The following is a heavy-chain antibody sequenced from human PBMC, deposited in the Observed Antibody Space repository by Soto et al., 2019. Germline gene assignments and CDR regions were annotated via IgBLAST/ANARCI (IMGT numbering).Heavy chain of an antibody. D-gene: IGHD2-15*01. CDR3: ARVGCSGGSCYYGMDV. J-gene: IGHJ6*02. CDR1: GGTLSSYA. V-gene: IGHV1-69*13. Sequence: ASVKVSCKASGGTLSSYAISWVRQAPGQGLEWMGGIIPIFGTANYAQKFQGRVTITADESTSTAYMELSSLRSEDTAVYYCARVGCSGGSCYYGMDVWGQGTTVTVSS. CDR2: IIPIFGTA.